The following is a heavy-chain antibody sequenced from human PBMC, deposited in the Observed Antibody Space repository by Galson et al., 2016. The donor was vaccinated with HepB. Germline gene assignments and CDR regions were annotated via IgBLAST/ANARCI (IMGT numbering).Heavy chain of an antibody. CDR2: IYYSGST. D-gene: IGHD2-15*01. CDR3: AREALSGGVNWFDP. Sequence: TLPLTCTVSGGSISRGGYYWSWIRQHPGKGLEWIGYIYYSGSTSYNPSLKSRVTISVDTAKRQFSLKLSSVTAADTAVYYCAREALSGGVNWFDPWGQGTLVTVSS. V-gene: IGHV4-31*03. J-gene: IGHJ5*02. CDR1: GGSISRGGYY.